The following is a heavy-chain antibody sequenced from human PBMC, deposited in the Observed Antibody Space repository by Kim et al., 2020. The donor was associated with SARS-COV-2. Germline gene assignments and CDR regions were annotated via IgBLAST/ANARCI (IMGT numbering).Heavy chain of an antibody. J-gene: IGHJ4*02. CDR3: ARHVPNSSGRFDY. V-gene: IGHV4-39*01. D-gene: IGHD6-19*01. Sequence: HTPSRKGRVTISVVRSKNQFSLKLSSVTAADSAVYYCARHVPNSSGRFDYWGQGTLVTVSS.